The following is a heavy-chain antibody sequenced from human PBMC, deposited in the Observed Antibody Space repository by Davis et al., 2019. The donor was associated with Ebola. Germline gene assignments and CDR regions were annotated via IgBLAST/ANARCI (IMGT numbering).Heavy chain of an antibody. V-gene: IGHV4-34*01. CDR1: GGSFSGYY. D-gene: IGHD1-26*01. J-gene: IGHJ4*02. CDR2: INHSGST. Sequence: MPSETLSLTCAVYGGSFSGYYWSWIRQPPGKGLEWIGEINHSGSTNYNPSLKSRVTISVDTSKNQFSLKLSSVTAADTAVYYCARGIGGATHYWGQGTLVTVSS. CDR3: ARGIGGATHY.